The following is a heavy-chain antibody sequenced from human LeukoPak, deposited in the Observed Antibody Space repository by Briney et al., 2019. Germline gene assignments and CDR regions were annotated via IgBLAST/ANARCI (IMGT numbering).Heavy chain of an antibody. Sequence: SETLSLTCTVSGGSISSYYWSWIRQPPGKGLEWIGYIYYSGSTNYNPSLKSRVTISVDTSKNQFSLKLSSVTAADTAVYYCARNGKTGYSSGWYRFPFDYWGQGTLVTVSS. CDR3: ARNGKTGYSSGWYRFPFDY. CDR2: IYYSGST. J-gene: IGHJ4*02. V-gene: IGHV4-59*01. D-gene: IGHD6-19*01. CDR1: GGSISSYY.